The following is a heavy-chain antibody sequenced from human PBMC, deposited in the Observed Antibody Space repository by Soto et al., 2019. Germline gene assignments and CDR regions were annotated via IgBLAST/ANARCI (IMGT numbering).Heavy chain of an antibody. D-gene: IGHD3-22*01. Sequence: GLDLEWLALIYWDDDKRYSPSLKSRLTITKDTSKNQVVLTMTNMDPVDTATYYCAHSAYDSSGYYYAPFDYWGQGTLVTVSS. CDR3: AHSAYDSSGYYYAPFDY. CDR2: IYWDDDK. V-gene: IGHV2-5*02. J-gene: IGHJ4*02.